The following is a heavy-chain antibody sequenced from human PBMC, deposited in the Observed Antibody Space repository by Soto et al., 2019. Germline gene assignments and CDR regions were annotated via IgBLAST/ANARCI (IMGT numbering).Heavy chain of an antibody. J-gene: IGHJ6*02. CDR3: AKDLFGDRAEPPDPSPRSGMDV. V-gene: IGHV3-23*01. D-gene: IGHD3-3*01. CDR2: LSGSGGST. Sequence: LELVSALSGSGGSTYYADSVKGRFTISRDNSKNTLYLQMNSLRAEDTAVYYCAKDLFGDRAEPPDPSPRSGMDVWGEPTT.